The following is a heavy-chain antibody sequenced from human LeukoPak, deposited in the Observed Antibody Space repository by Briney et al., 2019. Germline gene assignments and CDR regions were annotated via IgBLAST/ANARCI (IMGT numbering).Heavy chain of an antibody. Sequence: PGGSLRLSCGASGLIFDAHDMHWVRQAPGKGLEWVAFIRSDGYHTYYADSVKGRFTITRDNSKNTLYLQMNSLRLEDMALYYCAKPSGSGVDYWGRGTRVTVSS. V-gene: IGHV3-30*02. CDR2: IRSDGYHT. J-gene: IGHJ4*02. D-gene: IGHD1-26*01. CDR1: GLIFDAHD. CDR3: AKPSGSGVDY.